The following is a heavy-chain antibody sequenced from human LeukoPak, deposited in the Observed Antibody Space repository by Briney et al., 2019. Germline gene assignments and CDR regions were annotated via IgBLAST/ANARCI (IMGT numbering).Heavy chain of an antibody. J-gene: IGHJ4*02. V-gene: IGHV3-48*04. D-gene: IGHD5-12*01. CDR2: ITTSSTTT. Sequence: GGSLRLSCAASGFTFSNYNTNWVRQAPGKGLEWVSYITTSSTTTYYADSVKGRFTISRDNAKNSLYLQMNSLRAEDTAVYYCARDFAGYDLWGQGPLVTVSS. CDR3: ARDFAGYDL. CDR1: GFTFSNYN.